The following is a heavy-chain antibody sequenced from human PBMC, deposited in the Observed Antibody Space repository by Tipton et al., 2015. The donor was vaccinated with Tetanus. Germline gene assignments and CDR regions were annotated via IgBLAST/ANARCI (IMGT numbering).Heavy chain of an antibody. V-gene: IGHV4-39*07. Sequence: TLSLTCTVSGGSISSSSYYWGWIRQPPGKGLEWIGSIYYSGSTYYNPSFKSRVTISVDTPKNQFSLKLTSLTVADTAVYYCARGGSYSYGPRGFDLWGRGTLVTVSS. J-gene: IGHJ2*01. CDR3: ARGGSYSYGPRGFDL. CDR1: GGSISSSSYY. D-gene: IGHD5-18*01. CDR2: IYYSGST.